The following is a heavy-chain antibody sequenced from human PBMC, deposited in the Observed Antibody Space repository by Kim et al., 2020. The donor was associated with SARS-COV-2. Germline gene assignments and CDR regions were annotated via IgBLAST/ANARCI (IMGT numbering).Heavy chain of an antibody. Sequence: SETLSLTCAVYGGSFSGYYWSWIRQPPGKGLEWIGEINHSGSTNYNPSLKSRVTISVDTSKNQFSLKLSSVTAADTAVYYCARGYVGATIRFDYWGQETLVTVSS. D-gene: IGHD1-26*01. CDR2: INHSGST. J-gene: IGHJ4*02. V-gene: IGHV4-34*01. CDR1: GGSFSGYY. CDR3: ARGYVGATIRFDY.